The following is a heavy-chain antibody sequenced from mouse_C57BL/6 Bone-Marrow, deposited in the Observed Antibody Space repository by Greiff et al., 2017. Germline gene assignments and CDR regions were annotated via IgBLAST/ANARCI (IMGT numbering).Heavy chain of an antibody. Sequence: VQLQQSGPGLVQPSQSLSISCTVSGFSLTSYGVHWVRQSPGKGLEWLGVIWRGGSTDYNAAFIYRLSTSKDNSTSQAFFKMNSLQADDTATYYCARNDYEDYDEGTWFAYWGTGTTVTVSS. V-gene: IGHV2-2*01. J-gene: IGHJ1*03. CDR2: IWRGGST. D-gene: IGHD2-4*01. CDR1: GFSLTSYG. CDR3: ARNDYEDYDEGTWFAY.